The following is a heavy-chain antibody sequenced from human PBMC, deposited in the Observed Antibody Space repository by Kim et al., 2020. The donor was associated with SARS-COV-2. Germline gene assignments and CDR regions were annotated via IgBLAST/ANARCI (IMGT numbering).Heavy chain of an antibody. V-gene: IGHV3-74*01. D-gene: IGHD3-16*02. J-gene: IGHJ4*02. CDR2: IDTAGRRT. Sequence: GGSLRLSCAASGFTFTRHWMYWVRQAPGKGLVCVSEIDTAGRRTKYADSVKGRFTISRDNAKNTLYLQMNSLGAEDTAIYYCVRDGGNYRAHDFWGQGTLVTVSS. CDR3: VRDGGNYRAHDF. CDR1: GFTFTRHW.